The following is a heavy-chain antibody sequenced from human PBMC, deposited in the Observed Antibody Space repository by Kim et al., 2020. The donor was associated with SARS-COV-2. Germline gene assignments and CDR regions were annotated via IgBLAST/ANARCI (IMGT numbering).Heavy chain of an antibody. CDR2: IYYSGST. D-gene: IGHD5-18*01. V-gene: IGHV4-61*01. CDR3: ARGRDMIQLWLPQVYG. Sequence: SETLSLTCTVSGGSVSSGSYYWSWIRQPPGKGLEWIGYIYYSGSTNYNPSLKSRVTISVDTSKNQFSLKLSSVTAADTAVYYCARGRDMIQLWLPQVYG. CDR1: GGSVSSGSYY. J-gene: IGHJ6*01.